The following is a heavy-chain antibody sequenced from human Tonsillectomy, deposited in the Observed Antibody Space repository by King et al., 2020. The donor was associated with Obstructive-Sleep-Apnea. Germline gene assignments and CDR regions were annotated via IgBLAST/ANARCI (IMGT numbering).Heavy chain of an antibody. V-gene: IGHV3-30*02. CDR1: GFTFSTNG. D-gene: IGHD6-6*01. J-gene: IGHJ6*02. CDR2: IRYDGSNT. CDR3: AEDDSSAFLSGHGMAV. Sequence: VQLVESGGGVVQPGRSLRLSCAASGFTFSTNGMHWVRQAPGRGLEWVTFIRYDGSNTYYTDSVKGRFTISRDNSKNTLYLQMNSLRAEDTAVYYCAEDDSSAFLSGHGMAVWGQGTTVTVSS.